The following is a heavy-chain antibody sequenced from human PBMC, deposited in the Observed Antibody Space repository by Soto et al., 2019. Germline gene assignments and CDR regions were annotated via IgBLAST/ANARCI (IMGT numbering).Heavy chain of an antibody. CDR2: ISAYNGNT. CDR1: GYTFTSYG. J-gene: IGHJ6*03. V-gene: IGHV1-18*01. CDR3: ARVYCSGGSCYLGFGWYYYYMDV. D-gene: IGHD2-15*01. Sequence: ASVKVSCKASGYTFTSYGISWVRQAPGQGLEWMGWISAYNGNTNYAQKLQGRVTMATDTSTNTAYMELRSLRSDDTAVYYCARVYCSGGSCYLGFGWYYYYMDVWGKGTTVTVSS.